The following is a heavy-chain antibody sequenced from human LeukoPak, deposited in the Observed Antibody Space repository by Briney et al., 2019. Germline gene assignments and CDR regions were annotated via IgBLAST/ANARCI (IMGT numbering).Heavy chain of an antibody. CDR1: GFTSFNYG. CDR2: IWNDGSYK. Sequence: GGSLRLSCAASGFTSFNYGMHWVRQAPGKGLDWVAVIWNDGSYKYYADPVKGRFTISSDNPKNTLYLQMNSLRAEDTAIYYCAKVVKYTASTGTGLDYWGQGTLVTVSS. J-gene: IGHJ4*02. D-gene: IGHD6-13*01. CDR3: AKVVKYTASTGTGLDY. V-gene: IGHV3-33*06.